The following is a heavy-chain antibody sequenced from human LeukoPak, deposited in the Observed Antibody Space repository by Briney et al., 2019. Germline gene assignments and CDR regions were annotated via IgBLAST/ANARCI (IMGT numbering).Heavy chain of an antibody. Sequence: PGGSLRLSCAASGFTFSSYGMHWVRQAPGKGLEWVAFIRYDGSNKYYADSAKGRFTISGDNSKNTLYLQMNSLRAEDTAVYYCAKDIGYCSGGSCYYFDYWGQGTLVTVSS. CDR1: GFTFSSYG. D-gene: IGHD2-15*01. V-gene: IGHV3-30*02. CDR3: AKDIGYCSGGSCYYFDY. CDR2: IRYDGSNK. J-gene: IGHJ4*02.